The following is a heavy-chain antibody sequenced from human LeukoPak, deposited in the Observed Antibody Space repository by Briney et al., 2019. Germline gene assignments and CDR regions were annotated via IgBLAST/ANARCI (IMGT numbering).Heavy chain of an antibody. Sequence: SETLSLTCAVYGGSFSGYYWSWIRQPPGKGLEWIGEINHSGSTNYNPSLKSRVTISVDTSKNQFSLKLSSVTAADTAVYYCARGEEGLWFGELFDYWGQGTLVTVSS. CDR3: ARGEEGLWFGELFDY. J-gene: IGHJ4*02. CDR2: INHSGST. D-gene: IGHD3-10*01. CDR1: GGSFSGYY. V-gene: IGHV4-34*01.